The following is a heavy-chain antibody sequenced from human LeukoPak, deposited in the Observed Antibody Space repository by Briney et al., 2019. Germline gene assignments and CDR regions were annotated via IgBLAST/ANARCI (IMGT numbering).Heavy chain of an antibody. J-gene: IGHJ4*02. V-gene: IGHV3-30*18. D-gene: IGHD3-10*01. CDR3: AKDVHDGYYYGSGSSQQFELGY. CDR1: GFTFSSYG. Sequence: GGSLRLSCAASGFTFSSYGIHWVRQAPGKGLEWVAVISYDGSNKYYADSVKGRFIISRGNSKNTLYLQMNSLRAEDTAVYYCAKDVHDGYYYGSGSSQQFELGYWGQGTLVTVSS. CDR2: ISYDGSNK.